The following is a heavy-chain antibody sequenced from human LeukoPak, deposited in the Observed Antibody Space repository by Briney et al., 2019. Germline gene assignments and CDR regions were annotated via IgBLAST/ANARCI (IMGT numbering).Heavy chain of an antibody. Sequence: GGSLRLSCAASGFTFSMYSMSWVRQAPGKGLEWVSAIRSTGVDTYYADSLTGRFTISRDNSRGTLCLQMKSLRAKDTAVYFCALLSWDGRGSFYWGQGGLVTVSS. D-gene: IGHD2/OR15-2a*01. CDR3: ALLSWDGRGSFY. J-gene: IGHJ4*02. CDR1: GFTFSMYS. CDR2: IRSTGVDT. V-gene: IGHV3-23*01.